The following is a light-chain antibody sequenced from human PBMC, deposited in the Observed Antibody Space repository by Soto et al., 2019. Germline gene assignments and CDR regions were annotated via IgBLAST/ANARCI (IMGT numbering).Light chain of an antibody. J-gene: IGLJ2*01. CDR1: DIGSTN. Sequence: SYELTQALSVAVALGQTAKITCGGNDIGSTNVHWYQQKPGQAPVLVIYRDAIRPSGSPERFSGSNSGNTATLTIGRAQAGDEAHYYCQVWHSSTVVFGGGTKVTVL. V-gene: IGLV3-9*01. CDR2: RDA. CDR3: QVWHSSTVV.